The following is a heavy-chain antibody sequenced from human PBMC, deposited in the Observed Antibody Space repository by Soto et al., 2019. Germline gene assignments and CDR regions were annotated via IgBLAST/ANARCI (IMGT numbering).Heavy chain of an antibody. Sequence: GASVKVSCKASGYTFTTYAMHWVRQAPGQRLEWMGWINAGNGDTKYSQKFQGRVTITRDTSASTAYMKLSSLRSEDTAVYYCARAPKWELLRVPPPFDYWGQGTLVTVSS. CDR1: GYTFTTYA. D-gene: IGHD1-26*01. V-gene: IGHV1-3*01. CDR2: INAGNGDT. J-gene: IGHJ4*02. CDR3: ARAPKWELLRVPPPFDY.